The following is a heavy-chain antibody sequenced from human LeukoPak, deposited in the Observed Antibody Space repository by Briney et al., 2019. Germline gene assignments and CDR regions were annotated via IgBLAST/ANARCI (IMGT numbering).Heavy chain of an antibody. CDR2: TYYRSKWYN. D-gene: IGHD3-22*01. Sequence: QTLSLTCAISGDSVSSNSAAWNWIRQSPSRGLEWLGRTYYRSKWYNDYAVSVKSRITINPDTSKNQFSLQLNSVTPEDTAVYYCARDPYYDSSGLDAFDIWGQGTMVTVSS. J-gene: IGHJ3*02. CDR1: GDSVSSNSAA. CDR3: ARDPYYDSSGLDAFDI. V-gene: IGHV6-1*01.